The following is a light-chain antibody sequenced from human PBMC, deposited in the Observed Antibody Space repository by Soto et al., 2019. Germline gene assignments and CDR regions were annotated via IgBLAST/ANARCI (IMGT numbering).Light chain of an antibody. V-gene: IGKV1-5*01. CDR1: QSISSW. J-gene: IGKJ1*01. Sequence: DIQMPQSPSTLSASVGDRVTITCRASQSISSWLAWYQQKPGKAPKPLIYDASSLESGVPSRFSGSGSGTEFTLTISSLQPDDFATYYGQQYNSYSTFGQGTKVEIK. CDR2: DAS. CDR3: QQYNSYST.